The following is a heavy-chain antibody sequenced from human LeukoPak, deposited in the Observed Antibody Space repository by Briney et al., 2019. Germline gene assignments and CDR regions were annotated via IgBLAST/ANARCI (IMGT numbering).Heavy chain of an antibody. J-gene: IGHJ6*02. Sequence: GGSLRLSCAASGFTFDDYAMHWVRQAPGKGLEWVSGISWNSGSIGYADSVKGRFTISRDNAKNSLYLQMNSLRAEDTALYYCASLDYHYDSSMDVWGQGTTVTVSS. CDR1: GFTFDDYA. CDR2: ISWNSGSI. CDR3: ASLDYHYDSSMDV. D-gene: IGHD3-22*01. V-gene: IGHV3-9*01.